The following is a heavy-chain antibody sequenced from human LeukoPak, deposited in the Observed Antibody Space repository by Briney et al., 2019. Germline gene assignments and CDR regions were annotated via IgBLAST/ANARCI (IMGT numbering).Heavy chain of an antibody. CDR3: ARAVYDFWSGYYAPEIYGMDA. CDR1: GYTFTGYY. J-gene: IGHJ6*02. Sequence: ASVKVSCKASGYTFTGYYMHWVRQAPGQGLEWMGWINPNSGGTNYAQKFQGRVTMTRDTSISTAYMELSRLRSDDTAVYYCARAVYDFWSGYYAPEIYGMDAWGQGTTVTVSS. CDR2: INPNSGGT. D-gene: IGHD3-3*01. V-gene: IGHV1-2*02.